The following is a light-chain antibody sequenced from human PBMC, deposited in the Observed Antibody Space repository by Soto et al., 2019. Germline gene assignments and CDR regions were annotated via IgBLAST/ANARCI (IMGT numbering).Light chain of an antibody. CDR1: QSVSSSY. CDR2: GPS. J-gene: IGKJ2*01. V-gene: IGKV3-20*01. CDR3: QQYGNPPYT. Sequence: EIVLTQSPGTLSLSPGERATLSCRASQSVSSSYLAWYQQKAGQAPRLLIYGPSSRAAGIPDRFSGSGSGTDFPLTISRLESEDFAVYYCQQYGNPPYTFGQGTKLEIK.